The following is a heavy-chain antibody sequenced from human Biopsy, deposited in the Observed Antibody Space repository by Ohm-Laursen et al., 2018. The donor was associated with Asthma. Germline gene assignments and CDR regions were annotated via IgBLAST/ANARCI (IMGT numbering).Heavy chain of an antibody. CDR2: IYSSGDT. V-gene: IGHV4-30-4*01. CDR3: ARTTYGDDGFDP. D-gene: IGHD4-17*01. CDR1: GGSISSDDYY. J-gene: IGHJ5*02. Sequence: TLSLTCTVSGGSISSDDYYWSWIRQAPGKGLEWIAYIYSSGDTYYSPSLKSRVSISLDTSKNQFSLSLTSVTAADTAVYYCARTTYGDDGFDPWGQGTLVTVSS.